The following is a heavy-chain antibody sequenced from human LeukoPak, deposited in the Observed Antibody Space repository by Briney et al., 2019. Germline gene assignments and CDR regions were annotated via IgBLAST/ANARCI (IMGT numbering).Heavy chain of an antibody. CDR2: ISGSGGST. J-gene: IGHJ4*02. CDR3: AKDSTPYSGNTFYFDY. Sequence: GGSLRLSCAASGFTFSSYAMSWVRQAPGKGLEWVSAISGSGGSTYYADSVKGRFTISRDNSKNTLYLQMNSLRAEDTAVYYCAKDSTPYSGNTFYFDYWGQGTLVTVSS. CDR1: GFTFSSYA. D-gene: IGHD1-7*01. V-gene: IGHV3-23*01.